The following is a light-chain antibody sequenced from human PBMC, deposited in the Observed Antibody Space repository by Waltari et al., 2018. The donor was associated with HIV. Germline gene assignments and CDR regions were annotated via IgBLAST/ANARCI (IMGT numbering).Light chain of an antibody. CDR3: QAYKSAPLV. V-gene: IGKV1-27*01. CDR2: KAS. J-gene: IGKJ1*01. Sequence: DIQMTQSPSSLSASVGDRVTITCRASQGIITSLAWYQHKVGGAPKLLIYKASTLHPGVPSRFSGGGSGTDFTLTITNLQPEDASTYYCQAYKSAPLVFGPGTKVQIK. CDR1: QGIITS.